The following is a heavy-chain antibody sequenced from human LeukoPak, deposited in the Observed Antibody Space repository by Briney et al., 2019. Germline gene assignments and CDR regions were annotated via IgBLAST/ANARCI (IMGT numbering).Heavy chain of an antibody. CDR1: GFTFSSYA. J-gene: IGHJ4*02. Sequence: GGSLRLSCAASGFTFSSYAMSWVRQAPGKGLEWVSDISGSSPNTYYADSVKGRFTISRDNSKNTLYLQMNSLKAEDTAVYYCATPRSGYGSFDSWGQGTLVTVSS. D-gene: IGHD6-19*01. CDR3: ATPRSGYGSFDS. V-gene: IGHV3-23*01. CDR2: ISGSSPNT.